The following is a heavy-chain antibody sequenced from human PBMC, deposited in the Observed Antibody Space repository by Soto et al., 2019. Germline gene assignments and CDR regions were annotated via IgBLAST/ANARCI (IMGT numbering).Heavy chain of an antibody. D-gene: IGHD3-10*01. CDR2: IIPIFGTA. CDR3: ARDVADYGSGSYYNWFSF. Sequence: ASVKVSCKASGGTFSSYAISWVRQAPGQGLEWMGGIIPIFGTANYAQKFQGRVTITADESTSTAYMELSSLRSEDTAVYYCARDVADYGSGSYYNWFSFWGQGTLVTVSS. V-gene: IGHV1-69*13. J-gene: IGHJ4*02. CDR1: GGTFSSYA.